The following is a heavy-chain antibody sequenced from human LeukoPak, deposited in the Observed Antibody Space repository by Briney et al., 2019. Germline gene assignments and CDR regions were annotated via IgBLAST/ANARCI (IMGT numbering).Heavy chain of an antibody. CDR2: ISWNSGSI. CDR3: AKGAYYYDSSGQYYFDY. D-gene: IGHD3-22*01. CDR1: GFTFSSAW. Sequence: SGGSLRLSCAASGFTFSSAWMSWVRQAPGKGLEWVSGISWNSGSIGYADSVKGRFTISRDNAKNSLYLQMNSLRAEDTAVYYCAKGAYYYDSSGQYYFDYWGQGTLVTVSS. J-gene: IGHJ4*02. V-gene: IGHV3-9*01.